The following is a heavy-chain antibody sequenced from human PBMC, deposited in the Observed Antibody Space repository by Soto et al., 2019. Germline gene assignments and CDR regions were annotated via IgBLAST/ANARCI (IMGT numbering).Heavy chain of an antibody. J-gene: IGHJ4*02. D-gene: IGHD6-19*01. CDR2: ISYDGSNK. CDR1: GFTFSSYG. V-gene: IGHV3-30*18. Sequence: GGSLRLSCAASGFTFSSYGMHWVRQAPGKGLEWVAVISYDGSNKYYADSVKGRFTISRDNSKNTLYLQMNSLRAEDTAVYYCAKVKNSSGWYAWYFDYWGQGTLVTVSS. CDR3: AKVKNSSGWYAWYFDY.